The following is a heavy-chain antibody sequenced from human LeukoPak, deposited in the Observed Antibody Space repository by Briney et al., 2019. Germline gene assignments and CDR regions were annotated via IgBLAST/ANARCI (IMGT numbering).Heavy chain of an antibody. CDR3: ASPATGG. CDR1: GFTFSSYS. Sequence: GGSLRLSCAASGFTFSSYSMKWVRQAPGKGLEWVSSISSSSSYIYYADSVKGRFTISRDNAKNSLYVQMNSLRAEDTAVYYCASPATGGWGQGTLVTVSS. D-gene: IGHD2-8*02. V-gene: IGHV3-21*01. J-gene: IGHJ4*02. CDR2: ISSSSSYI.